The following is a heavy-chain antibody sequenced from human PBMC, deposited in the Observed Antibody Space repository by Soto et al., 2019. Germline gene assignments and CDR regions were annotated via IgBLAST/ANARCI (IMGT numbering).Heavy chain of an antibody. V-gene: IGHV1-3*01. D-gene: IGHD6-19*01. Sequence: QVQLVQSGAEVKKPGASVKVSCKASGYTFTIYGIHWVRQAPGQRLEWMGWINAGNGNTQYSQKFQGRVSITRDTSATTAHRGLSSLRSEDTAVYYCASPGYSSGWYHWYFALWGRGPLVTVPS. CDR1: GYTFTIYG. CDR3: ASPGYSSGWYHWYFAL. J-gene: IGHJ2*01. CDR2: INAGNGNT.